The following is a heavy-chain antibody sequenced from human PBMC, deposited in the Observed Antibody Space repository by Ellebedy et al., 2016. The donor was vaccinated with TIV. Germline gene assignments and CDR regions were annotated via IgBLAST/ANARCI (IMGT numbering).Heavy chain of an antibody. J-gene: IGHJ4*02. CDR3: TEDGSGTMNF. D-gene: IGHD1-1*01. CDR2: MNGDGNER. CDR1: GFTFSTSW. Sequence: GASLKISCAVSGFTFSTSWMSSVRQAPGQGLEWVANMNGDGNERYYVDSVEGRFTISRDNTRNSLYLQMNSLRADDTAVYYCTEDGSGTMNFWGQGTLVTVSS. V-gene: IGHV3-7*01.